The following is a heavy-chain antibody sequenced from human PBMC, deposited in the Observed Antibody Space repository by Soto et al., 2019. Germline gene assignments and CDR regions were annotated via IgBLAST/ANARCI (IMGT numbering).Heavy chain of an antibody. J-gene: IGHJ5*02. CDR2: VNRGGRT. CDR3: ARLKEANVWGTYRYLDL. D-gene: IGHD3-16*02. CDR1: GAAFTDYT. V-gene: IGHV4-34*01. Sequence: SETLSLTCGLSGAAFTDYTWSWVRQAPGGGLHWIGEVNRGGRTKYSPSLERRLTISVDPSRNQVSLEVRAVTGADTAIDYCARLKEANVWGTYRYLDLWGQGTLGTVSS.